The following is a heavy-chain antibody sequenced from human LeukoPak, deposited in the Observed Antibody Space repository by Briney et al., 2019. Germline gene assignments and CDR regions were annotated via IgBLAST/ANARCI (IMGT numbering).Heavy chain of an antibody. V-gene: IGHV4-59*01. CDR2: VYYSGST. CDR1: GGSITSYY. Sequence: PSETLSLTCTVSGGSITSYYWSWIRQPPGKGLEWIGYVYYSGSTNYNPSLKSRVTISVDTPKNQFSLKLGSVTAADTAVYYCARGSSGYEFDIWGQGTMVTVSS. J-gene: IGHJ3*02. CDR3: ARGSSGYEFDI. D-gene: IGHD5-12*01.